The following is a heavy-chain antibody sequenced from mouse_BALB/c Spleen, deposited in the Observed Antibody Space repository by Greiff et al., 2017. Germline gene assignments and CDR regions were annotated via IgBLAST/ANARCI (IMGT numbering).Heavy chain of an antibody. CDR1: GFTFSSYA. V-gene: IGHV5-9-4*01. Sequence: EVKLMESGGGLVQPGGSLKLSCAASGFTFSSYAMSWVRQSPEKRLEWVAEISSGGSYTYYPDTVTGRFTISRDNAKNTLYLEMSSLRSEDTAMYYCARDGGAMDYWGQGTSVTVSS. J-gene: IGHJ4*01. CDR2: ISSGGSYT. CDR3: ARDGGAMDY.